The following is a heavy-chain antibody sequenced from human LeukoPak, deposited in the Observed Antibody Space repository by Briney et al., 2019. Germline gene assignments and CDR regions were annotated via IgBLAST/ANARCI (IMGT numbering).Heavy chain of an antibody. Sequence: GGSLRLSCAASGFTFSSYAMSWVRQAPGKGREWVSAISGSGGSTYYADSVKGRFTISRDNSKNTLYLQMNSLRAEDTAVYYCAKGRGQQLVYYFDYWGQGTLVTVSS. V-gene: IGHV3-23*01. J-gene: IGHJ4*02. CDR1: GFTFSSYA. CDR2: ISGSGGST. CDR3: AKGRGQQLVYYFDY. D-gene: IGHD6-13*01.